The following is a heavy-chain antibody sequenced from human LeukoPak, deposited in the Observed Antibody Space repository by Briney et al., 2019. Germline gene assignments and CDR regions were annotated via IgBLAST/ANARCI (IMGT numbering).Heavy chain of an antibody. V-gene: IGHV3-23*01. J-gene: IGHJ4*02. CDR2: LSASGGLT. D-gene: IGHD4-11*01. CDR1: GFTFSSYG. CDR3: AKGGSSYSEMDY. Sequence: GGSLRLSCAASGFTFSSYGMSWVRQAPGKGLEWVSGLSASGGLTYYADSVKGRFTISRDNSKNTLYLQMNSLRADDTAVYYCAKGGSSYSEMDYWGQGTLVTVSS.